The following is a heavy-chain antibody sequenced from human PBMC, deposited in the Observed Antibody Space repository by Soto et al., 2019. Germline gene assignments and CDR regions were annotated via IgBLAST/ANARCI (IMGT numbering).Heavy chain of an antibody. V-gene: IGHV1-2*04. Sequence: QVQLVQSGAEVKKPGASVKVSCKASGYTFTGYYMHWVRQAPGQGLEWMGWINPNSGGTNYAQKFQGWVTMTRDTSISTAYMELSRLRADDTAVYYCARETDYGSGRYGMDVWGQGTTVTVSS. J-gene: IGHJ6*02. CDR3: ARETDYGSGRYGMDV. D-gene: IGHD3-10*01. CDR2: INPNSGGT. CDR1: GYTFTGYY.